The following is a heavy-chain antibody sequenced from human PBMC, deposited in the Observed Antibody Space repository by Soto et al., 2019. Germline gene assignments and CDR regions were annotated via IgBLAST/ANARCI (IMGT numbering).Heavy chain of an antibody. CDR1: GFTFSSYA. CDR2: ISGSGGST. Sequence: GGSLRLSCAASGFTFSSYAMSWVRQAPGKGLERVSAISGSGGSTYYADSVKGRFTISRDNSKNKLYLQMNSLRAEDTVVYYCAIVGMVRGSEWVQYYYYMDVWGKRTTVTAP. D-gene: IGHD3-10*01. J-gene: IGHJ6*03. V-gene: IGHV3-23*01. CDR3: AIVGMVRGSEWVQYYYYMDV.